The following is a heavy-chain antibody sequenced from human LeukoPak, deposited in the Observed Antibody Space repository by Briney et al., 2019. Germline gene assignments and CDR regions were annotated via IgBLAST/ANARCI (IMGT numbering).Heavy chain of an antibody. J-gene: IGHJ6*01. CDR2: IYPDDSDA. V-gene: IGHV5-51*01. CDR3: ARGLGEAYYYGIDV. CDR1: GYSFTSNW. Sequence: GESLKISCQGSGYSFTSNWIGWVRQMPGKGLVWMGIIYPDDSDARYSPSFQGQVTISADKSIKTAYLQWSSLKASDTAMYYCARGLGEAYYYGIDVWGQGTTVTVSS. D-gene: IGHD3-16*01.